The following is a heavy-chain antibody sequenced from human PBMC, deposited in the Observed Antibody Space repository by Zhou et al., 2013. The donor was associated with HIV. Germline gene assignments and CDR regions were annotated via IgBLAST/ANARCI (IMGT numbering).Heavy chain of an antibody. CDR1: GYTFTGYY. Sequence: QVQLVQSGAEVKKPGASVKVSCKASGYTFTGYYMHWVRQAPGQGLEWMGWINPNSGGTNYAQKFQGRVTMTRDTSISTAYMELSRLRSDDTAVYYCARQGDYYDSSGGDAFDIWGQGTMVTVSS. CDR2: INPNSGGT. D-gene: IGHD3-22*01. V-gene: IGHV1-2*02. J-gene: IGHJ3*02. CDR3: ARQGDYYDSSGGDAFDI.